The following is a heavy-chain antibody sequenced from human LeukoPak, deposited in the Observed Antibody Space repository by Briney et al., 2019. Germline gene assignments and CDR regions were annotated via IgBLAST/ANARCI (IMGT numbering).Heavy chain of an antibody. V-gene: IGHV3-48*03. CDR2: ISSSGSTI. J-gene: IGHJ4*02. CDR1: GFTFSSYE. CDR3: ARDLVTMVRGVIITLLDY. Sequence: GGSLRLSCAASGFTFSSYEVNWVRQAPGKGLGWVSYISSSGSTIYYADSVKGRFTISRDNAKNSLYLQMNSLRAEDTAVYYCARDLVTMVRGVIITLLDYWGQGTLVTVSS. D-gene: IGHD3-10*01.